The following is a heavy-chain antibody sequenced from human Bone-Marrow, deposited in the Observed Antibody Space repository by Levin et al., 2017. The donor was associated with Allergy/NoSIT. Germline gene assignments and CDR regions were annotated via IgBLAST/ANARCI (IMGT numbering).Heavy chain of an antibody. J-gene: IGHJ1*01. V-gene: IGHV3-33*01. Sequence: LSLTCAASGFSFSSYGMHWVRQAPGKGLEWVAVIWSDDGSNKNYADSVKGRFTISRDNWKKTLYLQMNSLRAEDTAVYYCARGATGYCTSTSCSPLQHWGQGTLITVSS. CDR2: IWSDDGSNK. CDR1: GFSFSSYG. CDR3: ARGATGYCTSTSCSPLQH. D-gene: IGHD2-2*01.